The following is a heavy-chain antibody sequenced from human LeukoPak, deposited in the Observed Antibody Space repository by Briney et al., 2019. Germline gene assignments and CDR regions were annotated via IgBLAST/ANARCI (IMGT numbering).Heavy chain of an antibody. CDR2: INSDGITT. J-gene: IGHJ4*02. Sequence: PGGSLRLSCAASGFTFSSYWLHWVRQAPGKGLMWVSRINSDGITTFYADSVKGRFTISRDNAKNTLYLQMNSLRAEDTAVYYCARGTGYAVLDYSGQGTLVTVSS. CDR3: ARGTGYAVLDY. V-gene: IGHV3-74*01. D-gene: IGHD3/OR15-3a*01. CDR1: GFTFSSYW.